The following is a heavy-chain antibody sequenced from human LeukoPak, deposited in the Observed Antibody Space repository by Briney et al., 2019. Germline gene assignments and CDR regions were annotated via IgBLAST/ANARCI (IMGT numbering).Heavy chain of an antibody. V-gene: IGHV1-46*01. CDR2: INPSGGST. CDR3: ARDQVGPLVGSPGAFDY. D-gene: IGHD1-26*01. CDR1: GYTFTSYY. Sequence: ASVKVSCKASGYTFTSYYMHWVRQAPGQGLEWMGIINPSGGSTSYAQKFQGRVTTTRDTSTSTVYMGLSSLRSEDTAVYYCARDQVGPLVGSPGAFDYWGQGTLVTVSS. J-gene: IGHJ4*02.